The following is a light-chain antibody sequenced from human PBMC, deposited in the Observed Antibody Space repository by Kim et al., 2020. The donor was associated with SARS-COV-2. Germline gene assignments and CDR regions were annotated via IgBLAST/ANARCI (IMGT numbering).Light chain of an antibody. CDR3: QQYGSSP. V-gene: IGKV3-20*01. Sequence: EIVLTQSPGTLSLSPGERATFSCRASQSVSSSYLAWYQQKPGQAPRLLIYGASSRATGIPDRFSGSGSGTDFTLTISRLEPEDFAVYYCQQYGSSPFGPGTKVDIK. CDR2: GAS. J-gene: IGKJ3*01. CDR1: QSVSSSY.